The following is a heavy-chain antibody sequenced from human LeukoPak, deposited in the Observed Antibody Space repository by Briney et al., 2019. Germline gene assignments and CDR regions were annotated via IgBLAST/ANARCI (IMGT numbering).Heavy chain of an antibody. CDR1: GGPISSYY. V-gene: IGHV4-59*08. J-gene: IGHJ5*02. CDR2: IYYSGST. Sequence: SETLSLTCTVSGGPISSYYWSWIRQPPGKALEWIGYIYYSGSTNYNPSLKSRVTISVDTSKNQFSLKLSSVTAADTAVYYCARHSNSGNWFDPWGQGTLVTVSS. CDR3: ARHSNSGNWFDP. D-gene: IGHD4-11*01.